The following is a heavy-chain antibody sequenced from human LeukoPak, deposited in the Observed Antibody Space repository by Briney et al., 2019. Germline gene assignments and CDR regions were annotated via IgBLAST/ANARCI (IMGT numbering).Heavy chain of an antibody. D-gene: IGHD4-17*01. J-gene: IGHJ4*02. Sequence: GGSLRLSCTAPGFTFSSYAMSWVRQAPGKGLEWVSSISGSGGSSYYEDSVKGRFTISRDNSKNTLYLQMNSLRAEDTAAYYCAKGDYPYTFDQWGQGTLVTVSS. CDR2: ISGSGGSS. CDR1: GFTFSSYA. CDR3: AKGDYPYTFDQ. V-gene: IGHV3-23*01.